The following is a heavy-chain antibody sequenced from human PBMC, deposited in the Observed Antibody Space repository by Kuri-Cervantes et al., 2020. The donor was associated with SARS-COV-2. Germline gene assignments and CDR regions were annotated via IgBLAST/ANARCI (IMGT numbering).Heavy chain of an antibody. V-gene: IGHV4/OR15-8*01. CDR2: VSLNGAF. CDR1: GFTFSNAW. D-gene: IGHD1-1*01. CDR3: AKSLKQLDLEYRSSAWFDP. J-gene: IGHJ5*02. Sequence: ESLKISCAASGFTFSNAWMSWVRQPPGKGLEWIGEVSLNGAFNYNPSLKSRVTISLDKSNDQFSLRLTSVTAADTAVYYCAKSLKQLDLEYRSSAWFDPWGRGTLVTVSS.